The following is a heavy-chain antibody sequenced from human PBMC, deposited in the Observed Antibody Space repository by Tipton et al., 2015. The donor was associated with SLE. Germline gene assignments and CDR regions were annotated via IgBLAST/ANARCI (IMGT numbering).Heavy chain of an antibody. Sequence: TLSLTCTVSGGSITSGNYYWSWIRQPAGKGLEWIGRIYSSGSTNYNPSLKSRVTMSVDTSKNQFSLKLTSVTAADTAVYYCARDSNNWNYGYFDYWGQGILVTVSS. J-gene: IGHJ4*02. CDR2: IYSSGST. CDR1: GGSITSGNYY. CDR3: ARDSNNWNYGYFDY. D-gene: IGHD1-7*01. V-gene: IGHV4-61*02.